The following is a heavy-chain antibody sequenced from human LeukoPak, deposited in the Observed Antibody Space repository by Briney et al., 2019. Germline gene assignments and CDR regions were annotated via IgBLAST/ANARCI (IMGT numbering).Heavy chain of an antibody. CDR1: GYIFATFW. J-gene: IGHJ3*02. D-gene: IGHD6-13*01. V-gene: IGHV5-10-1*01. CDR3: ARRRYSSSWYGAFDI. Sequence: GESLKISCKGSGYIFATFWISWVRQMPGKGLEWMGRIDPSDSYTNYSPSFQGHVTISADKSISTAYLQWSSLKASDTAMYYCARRRYSSSWYGAFDIWGQGTMVTVSS. CDR2: IDPSDSYT.